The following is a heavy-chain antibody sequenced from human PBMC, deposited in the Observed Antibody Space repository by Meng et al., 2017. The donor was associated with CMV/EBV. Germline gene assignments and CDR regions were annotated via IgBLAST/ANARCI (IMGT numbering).Heavy chain of an antibody. CDR3: ARLRYRSSTSCSLGGRYYYYGMDV. V-gene: IGHV3-21*01. CDR1: GFTFSSYS. Sequence: GESLKISCAASGFTFSSYSMNWVRQAPGKGLEWVSSISSSSSYIYYADSVKGRFTISRDNAKNSLYLQMNSLRAEDTAVYYCARLRYRSSTSCSLGGRYYYYGMDVWGQGTTVTVSS. D-gene: IGHD2-2*01. J-gene: IGHJ6*02. CDR2: ISSSSSYI.